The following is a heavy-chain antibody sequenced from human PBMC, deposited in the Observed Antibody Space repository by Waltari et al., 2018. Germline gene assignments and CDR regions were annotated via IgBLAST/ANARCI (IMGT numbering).Heavy chain of an antibody. CDR1: GGSISSSSYY. CDR2: IYYSGST. D-gene: IGHD6-19*01. Sequence: QLQLQESGPGLVKPSETLSLTCTVSGGSISSSSYYWGWIRQPPGKGLEWIGSIYYSGSTYYNPSLKSRVTISVDTSKNQFSLKLSSVTAADTAVYYCAREHMAPGGWDYWGQGTLVTVSS. J-gene: IGHJ4*02. V-gene: IGHV4-39*07. CDR3: AREHMAPGGWDY.